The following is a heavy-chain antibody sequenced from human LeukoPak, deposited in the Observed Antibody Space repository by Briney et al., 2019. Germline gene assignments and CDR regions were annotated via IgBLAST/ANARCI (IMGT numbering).Heavy chain of an antibody. V-gene: IGHV3-30*02. CDR2: IRYDGSNK. D-gene: IGHD3-16*01. CDR1: GLTLRTYA. CDR3: AKDRGSYAVFDY. J-gene: IGHJ4*02. Sequence: HPGGSQRLFCAASGLTLRTYAMSWVRQAPGKGLEWVAFIRYDGSNKYDADSVKGRFTISRDNSKNTLYLQMNSLRADDTAVYYCAKDRGSYAVFDYWGQGTLVTVSS.